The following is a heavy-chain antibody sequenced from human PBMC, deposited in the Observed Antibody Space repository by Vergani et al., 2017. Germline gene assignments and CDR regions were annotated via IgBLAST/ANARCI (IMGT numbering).Heavy chain of an antibody. Sequence: QVQLQESGPGLVKPSQTLSLTCTVSGGSISSGDYYWSWIRQPPGKGLEWIGYIYYSGSTYYNPSLKSRVTISVDTSKNQFSLKLSSVTAADTAVDYCAGWYSGSYSGGAYAFDIWGQGTMVTVSS. CDR1: GGSISSGDYY. D-gene: IGHD1-26*01. CDR3: AGWYSGSYSGGAYAFDI. CDR2: IYYSGST. V-gene: IGHV4-30-4*01. J-gene: IGHJ3*02.